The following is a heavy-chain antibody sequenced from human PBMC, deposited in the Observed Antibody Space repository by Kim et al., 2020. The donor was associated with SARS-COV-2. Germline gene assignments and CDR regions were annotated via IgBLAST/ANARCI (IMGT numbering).Heavy chain of an antibody. CDR3: ARDILTLYYMDV. CDR2: ISYDGSNK. V-gene: IGHV3-30-3*01. Sequence: GGSLRLSCAASGFTFSSYAMHWVRQAPGKGLEWVAVISYDGSNKYYADSVKGRFTISRDNSKNTLYLQMNSLRAEDTAVYYCARDILTLYYMDVWGKGTTVTVSS. CDR1: GFTFSSYA. D-gene: IGHD3-9*01. J-gene: IGHJ6*03.